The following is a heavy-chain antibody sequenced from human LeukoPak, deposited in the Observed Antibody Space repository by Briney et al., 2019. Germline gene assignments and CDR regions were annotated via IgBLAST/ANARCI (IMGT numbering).Heavy chain of an antibody. J-gene: IGHJ6*03. D-gene: IGHD6-19*01. V-gene: IGHV4-61*02. CDR1: GGSISSGSYS. CDR3: ATHSSGWYGFGYYYMDV. CDR2: IYTSEST. Sequence: SQTLSLTCTVSGGSISSGSYSWSWIRQPAGKGLEWIGRIYTSESTNYNPSLKSRVTISVDTSRNQFSLKLSSVTAADTAVYYCATHSSGWYGFGYYYMDVWGKGTTVTISS.